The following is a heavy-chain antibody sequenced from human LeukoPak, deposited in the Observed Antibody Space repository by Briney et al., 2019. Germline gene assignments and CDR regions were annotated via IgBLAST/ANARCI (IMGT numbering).Heavy chain of an antibody. V-gene: IGHV4-59*11. Sequence: PSETLSLTCSVSGGSISSHFWTWIRQPPGKGLEWIGYVYYSGNTNYNPSLRSRVTISVDTSKNQFSLKLSSVTAADTAVYYCARDVSSGSGSYYIGEYFQHWGQGTLVTVSS. J-gene: IGHJ1*01. D-gene: IGHD3-10*01. CDR1: GGSISSHF. CDR3: ARDVSSGSGSYYIGEYFQH. CDR2: VYYSGNT.